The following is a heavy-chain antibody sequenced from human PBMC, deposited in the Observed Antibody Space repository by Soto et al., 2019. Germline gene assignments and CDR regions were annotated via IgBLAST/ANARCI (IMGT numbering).Heavy chain of an antibody. CDR1: GGSISSGAYY. V-gene: IGHV4-31*03. CDR2: IYYSGST. Sequence: SETLSLTCTVSGGSISSGAYYWSWIRQHPGKGLEWIGYIYYSGSTYYNPSLRSRVTISVDTSKNQFSLKLSSVTAADTAVYYCARVPRDWFDPWGQGTLVTVSS. J-gene: IGHJ5*02. CDR3: ARVPRDWFDP.